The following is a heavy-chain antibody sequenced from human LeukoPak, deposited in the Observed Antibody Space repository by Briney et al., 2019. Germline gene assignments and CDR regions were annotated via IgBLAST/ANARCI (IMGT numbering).Heavy chain of an antibody. CDR2: ISSSGCTI. CDR3: ARSEGKKTYYYDSSGYYYGY. CDR1: GFTFSDYY. V-gene: IGHV3-11*04. Sequence: GGSLRLSCAASGFTFSDYYMSWIRQAPGKGLEWVSYISSSGCTIYYADSVKGRFTISRDNAKNSLYLQMNSLRAEDTAVYYCARSEGKKTYYYDSSGYYYGYWGQGTLVIVSS. J-gene: IGHJ4*02. D-gene: IGHD3-22*01.